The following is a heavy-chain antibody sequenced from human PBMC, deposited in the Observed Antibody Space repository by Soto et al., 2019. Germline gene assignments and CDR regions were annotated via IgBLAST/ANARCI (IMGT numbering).Heavy chain of an antibody. CDR2: IDWDDDK. CDR3: ARIEVMCVGPSCPCYEHFGMDV. D-gene: IGHD2-15*01. J-gene: IGHJ6*02. V-gene: IGHV2-70*13. CDR1: GFSLSTSGMS. Sequence: PGPTLVNPTQTLTLTCTVSGFSLSTSGMSVTWVRQPPGKALEWLALIDWDDDKYYSPSLKTRLTISKDTSKNQVILTMSSVDTVDTATYYCARIEVMCVGPSCPCYEHFGMDVWLQGTSVTVSS.